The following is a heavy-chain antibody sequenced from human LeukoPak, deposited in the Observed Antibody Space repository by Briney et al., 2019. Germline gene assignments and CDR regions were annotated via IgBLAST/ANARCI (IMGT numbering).Heavy chain of an antibody. V-gene: IGHV4-30-4*01. CDR3: ACGGRIWFDY. D-gene: IGHD2-15*01. CDR2: IYYSGST. J-gene: IGHJ4*02. Sequence: SETLSLTCAVSGGSISSGDYYWSWIRQPPGKGLEWIGYIYYSGSTYYNPPLKSRVTISVDTSKNQFSPKLSSVTAADTAVYYCACGGRIWFDYWGQGTLVTVSS. CDR1: GGSISSGDYY.